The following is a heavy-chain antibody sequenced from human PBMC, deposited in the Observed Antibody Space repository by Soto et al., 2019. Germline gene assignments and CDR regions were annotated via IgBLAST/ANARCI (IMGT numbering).Heavy chain of an antibody. CDR2: IIPIFGTA. Sequence: QVQLVQSGAEVKKPGSSVKISCKASGGTFSSYAISWVRQAPGQGLEWMRGIIPIFGTANYAQKFQGRVTITADESTSTAYMELSSLRSEDTAVYYCARQYSSSWYLYYFDYWGQGTLVTVSS. CDR3: ARQYSSSWYLYYFDY. J-gene: IGHJ4*02. CDR1: GGTFSSYA. V-gene: IGHV1-69*01. D-gene: IGHD6-13*01.